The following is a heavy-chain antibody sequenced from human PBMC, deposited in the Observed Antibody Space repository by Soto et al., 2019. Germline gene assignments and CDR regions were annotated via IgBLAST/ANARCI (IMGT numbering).Heavy chain of an antibody. Sequence: EVLLVESGGGLVQPGGSLRLSCAASGFTFSSYSMNWVRQAPGKGLEWVSYISSSSSTIYYADSVKGRFTISRDNAKNSLYLQMNSLRDEDTAVYYCARDDYGAPRADAFDIWGQGTMVTVSS. D-gene: IGHD4-17*01. CDR3: ARDDYGAPRADAFDI. CDR2: ISSSSSTI. J-gene: IGHJ3*02. V-gene: IGHV3-48*02. CDR1: GFTFSSYS.